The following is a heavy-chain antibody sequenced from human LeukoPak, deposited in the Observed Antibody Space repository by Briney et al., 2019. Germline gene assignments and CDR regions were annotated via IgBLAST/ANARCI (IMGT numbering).Heavy chain of an antibody. CDR1: GYTFTSYY. J-gene: IGHJ6*02. CDR2: INPSGGST. D-gene: IGHD3-3*01. CDR3: ARDLERITIFGVVPLPYYYGMDV. Sequence: ASVKVSCKASGYTFTSYYMHWVRQAPGQALEWMGIINPSGGSTSYAQKFQGRVTMTRDTSTSTVYMELSSLRSEDTAVYYCARDLERITIFGVVPLPYYYGMDVWGQGTTVTVSS. V-gene: IGHV1-46*01.